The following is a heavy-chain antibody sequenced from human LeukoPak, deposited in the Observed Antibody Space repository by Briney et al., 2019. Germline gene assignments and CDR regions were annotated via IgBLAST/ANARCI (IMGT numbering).Heavy chain of an antibody. V-gene: IGHV3-23*01. CDR2: ISNSPGGSI. J-gene: IGHJ4*02. CDR1: GFTFSDYA. Sequence: GGSLRLSCAASGFTFSDYAMSWVRQAPGKGLEWVSSISNSPGGSIYYADSVKGRFTISRDNSKNTLSLQMNNLRAEDTALYYCAKYYFASSTYSFDYWSQGTLVTVSS. CDR3: AKYYFASSTYSFDY. D-gene: IGHD3-22*01.